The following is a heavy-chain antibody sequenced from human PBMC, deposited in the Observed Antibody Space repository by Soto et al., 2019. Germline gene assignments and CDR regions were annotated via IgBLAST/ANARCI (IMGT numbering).Heavy chain of an antibody. CDR3: TRLGSSGWYQGSYFDY. V-gene: IGHV4-39*01. Sequence: QLQLQESGPGLVKPSETLSLTCTVSGGSISRNNHYWGWIRQSPGKGLEWIGSIPFSGSTNYNPSPKSRVRISMETSMNQFSLRMSSVTAADTAVFYCTRLGSSGWYQGSYFDYWGQGILVTVSS. CDR2: IPFSGST. J-gene: IGHJ4*02. D-gene: IGHD6-19*01. CDR1: GGSISRNNHY.